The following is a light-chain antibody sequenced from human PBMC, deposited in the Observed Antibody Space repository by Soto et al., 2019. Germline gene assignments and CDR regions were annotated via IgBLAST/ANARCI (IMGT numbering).Light chain of an antibody. CDR2: AAS. J-gene: IGKJ3*01. CDR3: QQYGSSRFT. V-gene: IGKV3-20*01. Sequence: EIVLTQSPGTLSFSPGERATLSCRASQSVSSGYLAWYQQKPGQAPRLLIYAASSRATGIPDRFSGSGSGTDFTLTISRLEPEDFAVYYCQQYGSSRFTFGPGTKVDIK. CDR1: QSVSSGY.